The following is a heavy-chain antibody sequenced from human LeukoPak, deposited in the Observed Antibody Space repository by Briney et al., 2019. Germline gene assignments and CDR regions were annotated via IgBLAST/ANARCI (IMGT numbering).Heavy chain of an antibody. CDR2: IYYSGST. Sequence: PSETLSLTCTVSGGSISSYYWSWIRQPPGKGLEWIGYIYYSGSTNYNPSLKSRVTISVDTSKNQFSLKLSFVTAADTAVYYCASGNYGSGSYPKAYYYYGMDVWGQGTTVTVSS. J-gene: IGHJ6*02. CDR3: ASGNYGSGSYPKAYYYYGMDV. V-gene: IGHV4-59*01. CDR1: GGSISSYY. D-gene: IGHD3-10*01.